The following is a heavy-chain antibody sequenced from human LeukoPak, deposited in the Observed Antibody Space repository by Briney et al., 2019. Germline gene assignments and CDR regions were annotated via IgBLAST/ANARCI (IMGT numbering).Heavy chain of an antibody. Sequence: SETLSLTCTVSGGSISSYYWSWIRQPPGKGLEWIGYIYYSGSTNYNPSLKSRVTISVDTSKNQFSLKLSSVTAADTAVYYCARHFSPYCSDGSCYSRIYYYGMDVWGQGTTVTVSS. CDR2: IYYSGST. D-gene: IGHD2-15*01. J-gene: IGHJ6*02. CDR1: GGSISSYY. V-gene: IGHV4-59*08. CDR3: ARHFSPYCSDGSCYSRIYYYGMDV.